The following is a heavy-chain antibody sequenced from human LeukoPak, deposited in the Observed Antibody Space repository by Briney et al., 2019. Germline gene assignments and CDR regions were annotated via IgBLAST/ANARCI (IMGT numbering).Heavy chain of an antibody. D-gene: IGHD2-2*01. CDR3: ARGRVGYCSSTSCYDAEYFQH. J-gene: IGHJ1*01. V-gene: IGHV1-18*01. CDR1: GYTFTSYG. CDR2: ISAYNGNT. Sequence: GASVKVSCKASGYTFTSYGINWVRQAPGQGLGWMGWISAYNGNTNYAQKLQGRVTMTTDTSTSTAYMELRSLRSDDTAVYYCARGRVGYCSSTSCYDAEYFQHWGQGTLVTVSS.